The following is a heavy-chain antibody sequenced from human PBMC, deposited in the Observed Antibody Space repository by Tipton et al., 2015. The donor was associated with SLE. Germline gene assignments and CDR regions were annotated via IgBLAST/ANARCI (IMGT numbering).Heavy chain of an antibody. CDR2: MSFDGST. J-gene: IGHJ4*02. CDR3: VRSHFGLDGGFDY. V-gene: IGHV3-30*03. Sequence: SLRLSCAASGINFRNSIMHWVRQAPGKGLEWVAGMSFDGSTYYVGSVQGRLTISRDDSRNTLYLQMDSLKTEDTAVYYCVRSHFGLDGGFDYWGQGTLVTVSS. CDR1: GINFRNSI. D-gene: IGHD3/OR15-3a*01.